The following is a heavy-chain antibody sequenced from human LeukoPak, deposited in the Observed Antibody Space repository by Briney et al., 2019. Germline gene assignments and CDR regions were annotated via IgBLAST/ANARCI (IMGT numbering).Heavy chain of an antibody. D-gene: IGHD3-9*01. V-gene: IGHV1-2*02. CDR2: INPNSGGT. CDR3: ARGAGYDILIGYPWGQNWFDP. J-gene: IGHJ5*02. CDR1: GYTFTGYY. Sequence: ASVKVSCKASGYTFTGYYMHWVRQAPGQGLEWMGWINPNSGGTNYAQKFQGRVTMTRDPSISTAYMELSRLRSDDTAVYYCARGAGYDILIGYPWGQNWFDPWGQGTLVTVSS.